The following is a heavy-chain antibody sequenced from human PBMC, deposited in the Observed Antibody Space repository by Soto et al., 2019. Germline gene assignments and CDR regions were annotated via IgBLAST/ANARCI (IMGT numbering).Heavy chain of an antibody. CDR1: GFTFTDYS. CDR3: VRGGHVFDVHYYGMDL. D-gene: IGHD3-16*01. Sequence: PGGSLRLSWEASGFTFTDYSMDWVRQAPEKGLEWVSSISSSGPHIYYADSVKGRFAISRDNANNVMFLHLDTLRAEDTAVYYCVRGGHVFDVHYYGMDLWGQGTTVTVSS. J-gene: IGHJ6*02. V-gene: IGHV3-21*01. CDR2: ISSSGPHI.